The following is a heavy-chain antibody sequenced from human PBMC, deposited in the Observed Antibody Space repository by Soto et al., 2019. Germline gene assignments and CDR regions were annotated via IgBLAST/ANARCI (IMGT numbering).Heavy chain of an antibody. D-gene: IGHD2-2*01. Sequence: GGSLRLSCAASGFTFSSYEMNWVRQAPGKGLEWVSYISSSGSTIYYADSVKGRFTISRDNAKNSLYLQMNSLRAEDTAVYYCARLYCSSTSCYYFDYWGQGTLVTVSS. CDR3: ARLYCSSTSCYYFDY. CDR2: ISSSGSTI. J-gene: IGHJ4*02. V-gene: IGHV3-48*03. CDR1: GFTFSSYE.